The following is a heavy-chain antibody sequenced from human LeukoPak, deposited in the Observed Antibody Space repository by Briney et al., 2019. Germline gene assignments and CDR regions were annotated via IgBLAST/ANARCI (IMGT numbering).Heavy chain of an antibody. CDR2: ISGSGGST. CDR3: AKDTPRWDGPEQDY. V-gene: IGHV3-23*01. Sequence: PGGSLRLSCAASGFTFSSYGMSWVRQAPGKGLEWVSAISGSGGSTYYADSVKGRFTISRDNSKNTLYLQMNSLRAEDTAVYYCAKDTPRWDGPEQDYWGQGTLVTVSS. J-gene: IGHJ4*02. CDR1: GFTFSSYG. D-gene: IGHD1-26*01.